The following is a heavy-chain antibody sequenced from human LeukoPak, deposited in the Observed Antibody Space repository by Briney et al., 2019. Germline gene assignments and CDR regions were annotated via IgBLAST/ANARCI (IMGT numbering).Heavy chain of an antibody. D-gene: IGHD5-18*01. CDR1: GYTFTSYY. Sequence: SSVKVSCMASGYTFTSYYMHWVRQAPVQGLEWMGIINPSGGSTSYAQKFQGRVTMTRDTSTSTVYMELSSLRSEDTAVYFCARDGEGLWENWGQGTLVTVSS. CDR2: INPSGGST. V-gene: IGHV1-46*01. J-gene: IGHJ4*02. CDR3: ARDGEGLWEN.